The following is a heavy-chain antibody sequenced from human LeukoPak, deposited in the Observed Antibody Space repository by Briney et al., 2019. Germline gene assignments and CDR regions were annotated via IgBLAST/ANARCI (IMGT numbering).Heavy chain of an antibody. CDR3: ARHSGGAVLRYFDWLPHFDY. V-gene: IGHV4-59*08. D-gene: IGHD3-9*01. CDR2: IYYSGST. CDR1: GGSISSYY. J-gene: IGHJ4*02. Sequence: SETLSLTCTVSGGSISSYYWSWIRQPPGKGLEWIGYIYYSGSTNYNPSLKSRVTISVDTSKNQFSLKLSSVTAADTAVYYCARHSGGAVLRYFDWLPHFDYWGQGTLVTVSS.